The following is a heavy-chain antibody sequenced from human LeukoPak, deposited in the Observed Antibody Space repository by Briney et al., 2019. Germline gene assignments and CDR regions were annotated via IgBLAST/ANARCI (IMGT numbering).Heavy chain of an antibody. J-gene: IGHJ4*02. V-gene: IGHV1-69*13. CDR1: GGTFSSYA. CDR2: IIPIFGTA. CDR3: ARGNYYYDSSGYYYGQFDY. Sequence: SVKVSCKASGGTFSSYAISWVRQAPGQGLEWMGGIIPIFGTANYAQKFQGRVTITADESTSTAYMELSSLRSEDTAVYYCARGNYYYDSSGYYYGQFDYWGQGTLLTVSS. D-gene: IGHD3-22*01.